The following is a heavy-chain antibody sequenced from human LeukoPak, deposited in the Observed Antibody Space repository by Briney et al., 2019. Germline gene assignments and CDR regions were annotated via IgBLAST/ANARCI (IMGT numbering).Heavy chain of an antibody. J-gene: IGHJ5*02. V-gene: IGHV5-51*01. D-gene: IGHD2-2*01. CDR2: IYPGDSDT. CDR1: GFSSRISW. CDR3: ARGEYSSTWPDT. Sequence: GESLKISCKGSGFSSRISWIGWVRQTPGKGLEWMGIIYPGDSDTRYSPSFHGQVTISADKSTNTAYSQWGSLKASDSGMYFCARGEYSSTWPDTWGQGTLVTVSS.